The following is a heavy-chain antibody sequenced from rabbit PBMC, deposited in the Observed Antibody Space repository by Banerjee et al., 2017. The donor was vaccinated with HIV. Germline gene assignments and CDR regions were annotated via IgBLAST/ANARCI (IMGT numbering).Heavy chain of an antibody. Sequence: QSLEESGGDLVKPEGSLTLTCTASGFSFSNNYYMCWVRQAPGKGLEWIACINSGSSGSTYYANWAKGQFTISKTSSTTVTLQMTSLTAADTATYFCARRLGDSGYDLWGQGTLVTVS. CDR3: ARRLGDSGYDL. J-gene: IGHJ3*01. CDR1: GFSFSNNYY. V-gene: IGHV1S40*01. CDR2: INSGSSGST. D-gene: IGHD1-1*01.